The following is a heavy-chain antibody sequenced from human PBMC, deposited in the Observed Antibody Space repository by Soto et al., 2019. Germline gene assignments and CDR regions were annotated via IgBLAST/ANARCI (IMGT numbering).Heavy chain of an antibody. D-gene: IGHD2-15*01. CDR2: IDPTDSYT. V-gene: IGHV5-10-1*01. CDR3: ALVSTPPVS. Sequence: PGESLKISCKGSGYSFTSYWITWVRQMPGKGLEWMGRIDPTDSYTDYSPSFQGHVTISADKPINTAFLQWSSLKASDTAMYYCALVSTPPVSWGQGTMVTVSS. CDR1: GYSFTSYW. J-gene: IGHJ5*02.